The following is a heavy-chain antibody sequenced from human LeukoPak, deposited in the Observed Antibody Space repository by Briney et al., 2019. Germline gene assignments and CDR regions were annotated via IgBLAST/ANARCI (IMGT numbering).Heavy chain of an antibody. D-gene: IGHD4-17*01. V-gene: IGHV4-59*01. J-gene: IGHJ3*02. CDR2: IDYSGST. CDR1: GGSISNYY. Sequence: SETLSLTCTVSGGSISNYYWSWIRQPPGKGLEWIAYIDYSGSTNYNPSLKSRVTISLDTSKNQFSLKLSSVTAADTAVYYCARVGYGDGDAFDIWGQGTMVTVSS. CDR3: ARVGYGDGDAFDI.